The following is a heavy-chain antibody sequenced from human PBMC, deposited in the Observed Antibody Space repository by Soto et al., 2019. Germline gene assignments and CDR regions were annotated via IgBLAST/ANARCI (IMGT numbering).Heavy chain of an antibody. D-gene: IGHD3-10*01. V-gene: IGHV3-13*01. CDR1: GFMFSIFD. CDR2: VGTLHDT. CDR3: ARGRSNSYDSTPPPRFDP. Sequence: SLRLSCVTSGFMFSIFDMHWVRQTTGRGLEWVSGVGTLHDTYYTHSGRGRFTNSRENAKNSLYLQMNNLRAEDTGLYYCARGRSNSYDSTPPPRFDPWGQGTLVTVSS. J-gene: IGHJ5*02.